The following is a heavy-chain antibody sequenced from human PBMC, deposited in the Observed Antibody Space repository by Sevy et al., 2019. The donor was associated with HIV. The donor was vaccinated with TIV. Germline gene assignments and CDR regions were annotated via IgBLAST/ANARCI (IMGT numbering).Heavy chain of an antibody. J-gene: IGHJ4*01. Sequence: GGSLRLSCAASGFTFSSFGMHWVRQAPGKGLEWLAVIWFDGSNTYYADSVSGRFTISRDIAKNTLHLQMNSLRAEDTAVYYCARDLEFYDHGDYGPAFMPDFWGHGTLVTVSS. CDR2: IWFDGSNT. D-gene: IGHD4-17*01. V-gene: IGHV3-33*01. CDR1: GFTFSSFG. CDR3: ARDLEFYDHGDYGPAFMPDF.